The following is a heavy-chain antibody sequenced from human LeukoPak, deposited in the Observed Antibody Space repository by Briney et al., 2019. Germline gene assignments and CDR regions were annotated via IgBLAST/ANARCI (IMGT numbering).Heavy chain of an antibody. V-gene: IGHV3-23*01. J-gene: IGHJ4*02. CDR2: IGGSGGST. CDR1: GFTFSSYA. Sequence: GGSLRLSCAASGFTFSSYAMSWVRQAPGKGLEWVSAIGGSGGSTYYADSVKGRFTISRDNSKNTLYLQMNSLRAEDTAVYYCAKDLSGIAVAGTDYWGQGTLVTVSS. D-gene: IGHD6-19*01. CDR3: AKDLSGIAVAGTDY.